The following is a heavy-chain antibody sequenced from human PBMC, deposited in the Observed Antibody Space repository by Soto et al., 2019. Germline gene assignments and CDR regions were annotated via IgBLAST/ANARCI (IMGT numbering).Heavy chain of an antibody. D-gene: IGHD3-9*01. Sequence: PGESLKISCKGSGYSFTSYWIGWVRQMPGKGLEWMGIIYPGDSDTRYSPSFQGQVTISADKSISTAYLQWSSLKASDTAMYYCARMGGSDILTGSIYPSVYYYGMDVWGQGTTVTVSS. CDR1: GYSFTSYW. V-gene: IGHV5-51*01. CDR2: IYPGDSDT. J-gene: IGHJ6*02. CDR3: ARMGGSDILTGSIYPSVYYYGMDV.